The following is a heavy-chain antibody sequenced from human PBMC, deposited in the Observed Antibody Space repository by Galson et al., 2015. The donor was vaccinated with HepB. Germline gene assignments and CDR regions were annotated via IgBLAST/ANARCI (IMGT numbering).Heavy chain of an antibody. D-gene: IGHD3-3*01. CDR2: ISYDGSNK. CDR1: GFTFSSYA. Sequence: SLRLSCAASGFTFSSYAMHWVRQAPGKGLEWVAVISYDGSNKYYADSVKGRFTISRDNSKNTLYLQMNSLGAEDTAVYYCARDAYDFWSGYYQYYFDYWGQGTLVTVSS. V-gene: IGHV3-30-3*01. CDR3: ARDAYDFWSGYYQYYFDY. J-gene: IGHJ4*02.